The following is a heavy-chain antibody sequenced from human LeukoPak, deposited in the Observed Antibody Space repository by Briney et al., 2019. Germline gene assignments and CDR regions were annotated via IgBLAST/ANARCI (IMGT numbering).Heavy chain of an antibody. V-gene: IGHV3-30*02. CDR3: AKLSKSIFGVVLPDY. CDR1: GFTFSSYG. J-gene: IGHJ4*02. CDR2: IRYDGSDK. Sequence: PGGSLRLSCAASGFTFSSYGMHWVRQAPGKGLEWVAFIRYDGSDKYYADSVKGRFTISRDNSKNTLYLQMNSLRAEDTAVYYCAKLSKSIFGVVLPDYWGQGTLVTVSS. D-gene: IGHD3-3*01.